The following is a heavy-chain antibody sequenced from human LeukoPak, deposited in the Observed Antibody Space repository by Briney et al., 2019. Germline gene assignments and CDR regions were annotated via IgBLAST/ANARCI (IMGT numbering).Heavy chain of an antibody. CDR3: ATAKYCSSTSCRERKFDY. Sequence: ASVKVSCKASGYTFTGYYMHWVRQAPGQGLEWMGWINPNSGGTNYAQKFQGRVTMTRDTSISTAYMELSRLRSDDTAVYYCATAKYCSSTSCRERKFDYWGQGTLVTVSS. D-gene: IGHD2-2*01. V-gene: IGHV1-2*02. CDR1: GYTFTGYY. CDR2: INPNSGGT. J-gene: IGHJ4*02.